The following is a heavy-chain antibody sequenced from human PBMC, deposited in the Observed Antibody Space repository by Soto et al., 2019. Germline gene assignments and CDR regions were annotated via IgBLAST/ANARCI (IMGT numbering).Heavy chain of an antibody. J-gene: IGHJ4*02. CDR2: ISGSGDSA. V-gene: IGHV3-23*01. CDR1: GFTFSSYA. D-gene: IGHD1-26*01. CDR3: ARGGSGSYYDY. Sequence: EVQLLESGGGLVQPGGSLRLSCAASGFTFSSYAMRWVRQAPVKGLEWVSAISGSGDSAYYADSVKGRFTISRDNSWISLYLPMNSLIAEDTAVYYCARGGSGSYYDYWGQGTLVTVSS.